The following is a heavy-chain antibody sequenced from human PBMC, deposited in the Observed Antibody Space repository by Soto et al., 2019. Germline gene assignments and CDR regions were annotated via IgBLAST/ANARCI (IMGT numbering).Heavy chain of an antibody. Sequence: PGGSLRLSCEASGVPFSNYGMHWVRQAPGKGLEWVAVIMYDGSNKYYAASVKGRFTISRDNSKNTLYLQLNSLRPEDTAVYYCAKDVPGYIFATLDYWGLGTLVTVSS. CDR1: GVPFSNYG. V-gene: IGHV3-30*02. CDR2: IMYDGSNK. D-gene: IGHD2-15*01. CDR3: AKDVPGYIFATLDY. J-gene: IGHJ4*02.